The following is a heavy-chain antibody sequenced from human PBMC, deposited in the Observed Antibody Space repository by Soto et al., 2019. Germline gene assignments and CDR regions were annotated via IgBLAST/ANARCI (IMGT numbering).Heavy chain of an antibody. CDR2: ISGYNGNT. CDR3: ARGGSSWSAEYYQH. V-gene: IGHV1-18*01. D-gene: IGHD6-13*01. CDR1: GYTFTNYG. J-gene: IGHJ1*01. Sequence: QVQLVQSGAEVKKPGASVKVSCKTSGYTFTNYGISWVRQAPGQGTEWMGWISGYNGNTKDAQKFQGRVTMTTDTSTRTAYMELRSLRSDDTAVYYCARGGSSWSAEYYQHWGQGTLVIVSS.